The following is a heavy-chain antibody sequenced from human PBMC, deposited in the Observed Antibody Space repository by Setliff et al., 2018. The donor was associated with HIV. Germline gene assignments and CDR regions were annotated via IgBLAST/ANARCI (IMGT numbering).Heavy chain of an antibody. CDR1: GFIFSSYA. CDR3: ARDWAMVRGVTTYYFDY. Sequence: PGGSLRLSCAASGFIFSSYAMHWVRQAPGKGLEWVAVMSYDGNNKYYADSVKGRFTISRDNSKNTLYLQMNSLRAEDTAVYYCARDWAMVRGVTTYYFDYWGQGTLVTVSS. J-gene: IGHJ4*02. D-gene: IGHD3-10*01. CDR2: MSYDGNNK. V-gene: IGHV3-30*01.